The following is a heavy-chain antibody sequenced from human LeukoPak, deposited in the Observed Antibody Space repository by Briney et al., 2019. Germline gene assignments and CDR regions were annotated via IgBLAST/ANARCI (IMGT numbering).Heavy chain of an antibody. CDR2: IRYDGSNK. Sequence: GGSLRLSCAASGFTFSSYGMHWVRQAPGRGLEWVTFIRYDGSNKYFADSVKGRFTISRDNSKNTLYLQMNSLSAEDTAVYYCAKGWSPHYYYYMDVWGKGTTVTVSS. V-gene: IGHV3-30*02. J-gene: IGHJ6*03. CDR1: GFTFSSYG. CDR3: AKGWSPHYYYYMDV.